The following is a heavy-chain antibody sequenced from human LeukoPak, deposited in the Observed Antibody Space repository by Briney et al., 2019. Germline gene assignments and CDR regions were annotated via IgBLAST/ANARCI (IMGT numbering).Heavy chain of an antibody. CDR1: GFTFSSCA. Sequence: GGSLRLSCAASGFTFSSCAMSWVRQAPGKGLEWVPAISGSGGSTYYADSVKGRFTISRDNAKKSLYLQMNSLRAEDTAVYYCARGVSYMDVWGKGTTVTVSS. D-gene: IGHD3-16*02. CDR2: ISGSGGST. V-gene: IGHV3-23*01. CDR3: ARGVSYMDV. J-gene: IGHJ6*03.